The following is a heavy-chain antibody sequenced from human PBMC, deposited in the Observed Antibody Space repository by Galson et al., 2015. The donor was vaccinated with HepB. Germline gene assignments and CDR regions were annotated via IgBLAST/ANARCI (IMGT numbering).Heavy chain of an antibody. CDR3: ARAGVRCSSTSCSEEYYYYYMDV. CDR1: GFTFSSYA. D-gene: IGHD2-2*01. CDR2: ISGSGGST. V-gene: IGHV3-23*01. J-gene: IGHJ6*03. Sequence: SLRLSCAASGFTFSSYAMSWVRQAPGKGLEWVSAISGSGGSTYYADSVKGRFTISRDNSKNTLYLQMNSLRAEDTAVYYCARAGVRCSSTSCSEEYYYYYMDVWGKGTTVTVSS.